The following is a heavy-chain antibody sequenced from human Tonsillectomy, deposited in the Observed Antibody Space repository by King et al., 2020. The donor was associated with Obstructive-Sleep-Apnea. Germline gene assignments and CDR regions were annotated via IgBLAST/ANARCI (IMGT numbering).Heavy chain of an antibody. CDR1: GFSFDDYA. CDR2: ISWNRGRK. CDR3: AKDSDIAAAGWGNFDY. Sequence: VQLVESGGGLVQPGRSLRLSCAASGFSFDDYAMHWVLQAPGKGLEGVSGISWNRGRKAYGDLVKGRFTNSRDNDKNSLYLQMNSLRTEDTALYSCAKDSDIAAAGWGNFDYWGQGTLVTVSS. D-gene: IGHD6-13*01. V-gene: IGHV3-9*01. J-gene: IGHJ4*02.